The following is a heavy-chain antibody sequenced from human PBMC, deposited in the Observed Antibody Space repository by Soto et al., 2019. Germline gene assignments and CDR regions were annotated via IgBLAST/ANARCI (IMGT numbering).Heavy chain of an antibody. J-gene: IGHJ6*02. D-gene: IGHD3-16*01. V-gene: IGHV3-21*01. CDR3: ARVAGESSYEYGMDV. CDR2: ITSSSSYI. Sequence: EVQLVESGGGLVKPGGSLRLSCAASGFTFSCYSINWVRQAPGKGLEWVSSITSSSSYIYYAGSVKGRFTISRDNAKNSLSLHMNTLRAEDTAVYYCARVAGESSYEYGMDVWGQGTTVTVSS. CDR1: GFTFSCYS.